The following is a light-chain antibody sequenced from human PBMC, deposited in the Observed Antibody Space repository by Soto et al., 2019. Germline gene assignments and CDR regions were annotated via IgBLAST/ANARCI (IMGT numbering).Light chain of an antibody. J-gene: IGLJ3*02. Sequence: QAVVNQEPSLTVSPGGTVTLTCGSSTGAVTSGHYPYWFQQKPGQAPRTLIYDTSNKHSWTPARFSGSLLGGKAALTLSGAQPEDEAEYYCLLSYSGARPWVFGGGTKLTVL. V-gene: IGLV7-46*01. CDR3: LLSYSGARPWV. CDR1: TGAVTSGHY. CDR2: DTS.